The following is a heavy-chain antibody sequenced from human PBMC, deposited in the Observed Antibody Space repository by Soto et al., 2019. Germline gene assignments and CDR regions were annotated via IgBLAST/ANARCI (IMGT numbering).Heavy chain of an antibody. Sequence: SETLSLTCTVSGGSISSGGYYWSWIRQHPGKGLEWIGYIYYSGSTYYNPSLKSRVNISVDTSKKQFSLKLSSVTAADTSVYYCSRYPGGHSYGPKYYYYGMDVWGQGTTVTVSS. CDR2: IYYSGST. CDR1: GGSISSGGYY. V-gene: IGHV4-31*03. J-gene: IGHJ6*02. D-gene: IGHD5-18*01. CDR3: SRYPGGHSYGPKYYYYGMDV.